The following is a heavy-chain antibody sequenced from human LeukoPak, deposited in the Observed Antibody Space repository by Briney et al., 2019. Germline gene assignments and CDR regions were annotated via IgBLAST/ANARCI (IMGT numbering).Heavy chain of an antibody. CDR3: ARQYRSTSGPDS. J-gene: IGHJ4*02. V-gene: IGHV5-51*01. CDR1: RYKFANFW. CDR2: IYPGDSDT. D-gene: IGHD1-1*01. Sequence: GESLKISCQGSRYKFANFWIGWVRQTPGKGLEWMGIIYPGDSDTRYSPSFQGQVTISVDMSASTAYLQWNSLKASDTAMYYCARQYRSTSGPDSWGQGTLVTVSS.